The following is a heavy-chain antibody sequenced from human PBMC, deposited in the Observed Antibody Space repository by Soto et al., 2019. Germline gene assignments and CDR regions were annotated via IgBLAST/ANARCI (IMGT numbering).Heavy chain of an antibody. D-gene: IGHD3-9*01. V-gene: IGHV4-4*02. CDR3: ARGYYDILTGYSIPFDY. CDR1: GGSISSSNG. Sequence: SETLSLTCAVSGGSISSSNGWSWVRQPLGKGLEWIGEIYHSGSTNYNPSLKSRVTISVDKSKNQFSLKLSSVTAADTAVYYCARGYYDILTGYSIPFDYWGQGTLVTVSS. J-gene: IGHJ4*02. CDR2: IYHSGST.